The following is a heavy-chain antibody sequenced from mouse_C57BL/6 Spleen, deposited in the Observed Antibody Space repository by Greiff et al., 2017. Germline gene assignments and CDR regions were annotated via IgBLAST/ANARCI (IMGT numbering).Heavy chain of an antibody. V-gene: IGHV5-12*01. Sequence: EVKLVESGGGLVQPGGSLKLSCAASGFTFSDYYMYWVRQTPEKRLEWVAYISNGGGSTYYPDTVKGRFTISRDNAKNTLYLQMSRLKSEDTAMYNCARHYYGRSYVGEYFAVWGTGTTVTVSA. CDR2: ISNGGGST. CDR1: GFTFSDYY. D-gene: IGHD1-1*01. CDR3: ARHYYGRSYVGEYFAV. J-gene: IGHJ1*03.